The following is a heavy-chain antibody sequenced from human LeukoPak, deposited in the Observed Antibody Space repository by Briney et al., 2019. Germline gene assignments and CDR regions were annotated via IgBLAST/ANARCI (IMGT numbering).Heavy chain of an antibody. Sequence: GASVKVSCKTSGYTFSGYFIHWVRQAAGQGLEWMGQINAGSGGPEYAEDFQGRVTMTRDTSITTAYLELSRLRSDDTAVYYCARDLTIVGGVSDPRIRGHWGQGTLVTVSS. J-gene: IGHJ4*02. D-gene: IGHD3-3*01. CDR1: GYTFSGYF. V-gene: IGHV1-2*06. CDR2: INAGSGGP. CDR3: ARDLTIVGGVSDPRIRGH.